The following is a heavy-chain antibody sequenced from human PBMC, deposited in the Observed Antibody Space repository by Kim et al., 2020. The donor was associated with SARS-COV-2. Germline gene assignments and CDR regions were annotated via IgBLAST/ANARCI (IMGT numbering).Heavy chain of an antibody. J-gene: IGHJ4*02. CDR2: INLDGAA. D-gene: IGHD1-1*01. V-gene: IGHV3-74*01. CDR1: GFTFSNYW. CDR3: VRGTREYSGIDY. Sequence: GGSLRLSCAASGFTFSNYWIHWVRQSPGRGLLWVSRINLDGAADYANSVEGRFTTSRDNAKSTCFLQMSNLGADDTAVYYCVRGTREYSGIDYWGQGTVVTVSS.